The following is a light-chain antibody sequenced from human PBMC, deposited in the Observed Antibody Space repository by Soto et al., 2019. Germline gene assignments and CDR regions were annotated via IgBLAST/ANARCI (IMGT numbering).Light chain of an antibody. CDR3: QQRAGSST. J-gene: IGKJ5*01. Sequence: EIVLTQSPGTLSLSPGERATLSCRASQSVSSSYLAWYQQKPGQAPRLLIYGASSRATGIPDRFSGSGSGTDFTLTLSSLEPEDFAVYYCQQRAGSSTFGQGTRLEIK. CDR1: QSVSSSY. CDR2: GAS. V-gene: IGKV3-20*01.